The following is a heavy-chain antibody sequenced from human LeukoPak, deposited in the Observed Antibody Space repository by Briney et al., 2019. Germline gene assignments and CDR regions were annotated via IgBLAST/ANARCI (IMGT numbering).Heavy chain of an antibody. D-gene: IGHD2-21*02. CDR2: LRYDGTNT. Sequence: GGSLRLSCAASGFSFNNSGMYWVRQAPGKGLEWVAFLRYDGTNTYYADSVKGRFTISRDNSRNTLYLQMNSLTSEDTAVYYCAKDLVTPTWYYYYMDVWGKGTAVTISS. V-gene: IGHV3-30*02. CDR3: AKDLVTPTWYYYYMDV. J-gene: IGHJ6*03. CDR1: GFSFNNSG.